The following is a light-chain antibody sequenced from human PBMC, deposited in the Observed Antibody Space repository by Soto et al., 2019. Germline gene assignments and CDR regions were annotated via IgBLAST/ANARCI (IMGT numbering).Light chain of an antibody. CDR3: LQHNSYPLT. V-gene: IGKV1-17*01. CDR1: RSISTY. J-gene: IGKJ4*01. Sequence: DIQMTQSPSSLSASVGDRVTIACRASRSISTYLNWYQQKPGKAPKLLISAASSLESGVPSRFSGSRSGTEFTLTISSLQPEDFATYYCLQHNSYPLTFGGGTKVDIK. CDR2: AAS.